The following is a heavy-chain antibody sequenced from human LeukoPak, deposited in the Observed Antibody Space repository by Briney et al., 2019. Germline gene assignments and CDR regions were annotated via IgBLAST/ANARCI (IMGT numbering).Heavy chain of an antibody. CDR3: ARAVHCSGGSCYFDY. CDR2: IYTSGST. D-gene: IGHD2-15*01. J-gene: IGHJ4*02. Sequence: SETLSRTCTVSGGSISSYSWSWIRQPAGKGLEWIGRIYTSGSTKCNPSLTSRVTMSVDTSKDQFSLKLRSVTAADTAVYYCARAVHCSGGSCYFDYWGQGTLVTVSS. CDR1: GGSISSYS. V-gene: IGHV4-4*07.